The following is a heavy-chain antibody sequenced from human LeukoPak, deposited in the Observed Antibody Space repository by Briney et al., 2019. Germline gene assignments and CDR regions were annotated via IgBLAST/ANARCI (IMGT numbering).Heavy chain of an antibody. D-gene: IGHD2-2*01. CDR3: AKDRGIVVVPAAMQVDY. V-gene: IGHV3-30*18. CDR1: EFTFSSYW. Sequence: GGSLRLSCAGSEFTFSSYWMSWVRQAPGKGLEWMAVISYDGSNKYYADSVKGRFTISRDNSKNTLYLQMNSLRAEDTAVYYCAKDRGIVVVPAAMQVDYWGQGTLVTVSS. J-gene: IGHJ4*02. CDR2: ISYDGSNK.